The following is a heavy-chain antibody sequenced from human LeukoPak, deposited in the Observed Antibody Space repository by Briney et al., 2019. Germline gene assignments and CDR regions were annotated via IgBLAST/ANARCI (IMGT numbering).Heavy chain of an antibody. CDR3: ARLVPPLYYLDY. V-gene: IGHV4-59*08. J-gene: IGHJ4*02. CDR1: GASISSHY. Sequence: SETLSLTYNVSGASISSHYWSWIRQSPGKGLEWIGDLYYSGNTNYNPSLKSRVTLSVDTSNNHFSLRLRSVTAADTAFYFCARLVPPLYYLDYWGQGTLVTVSS. CDR2: LYYSGNT. D-gene: IGHD2-2*01.